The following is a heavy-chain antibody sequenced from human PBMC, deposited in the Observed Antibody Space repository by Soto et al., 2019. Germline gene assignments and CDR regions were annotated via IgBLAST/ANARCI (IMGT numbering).Heavy chain of an antibody. CDR2: IYYSGST. J-gene: IGHJ1*01. D-gene: IGHD2-21*02. Sequence: SETLSLTCTVSGGSISSGGYYWSWIRQHPGKGLEWIGYIYYSGSTYYNPSLKSRVTISVDTSKNQFSLKLSSVTAADTAVYYCARAAYCGGDCYSGSFQHWGQGTLVTVSS. CDR1: GGSISSGGYY. V-gene: IGHV4-31*03. CDR3: ARAAYCGGDCYSGSFQH.